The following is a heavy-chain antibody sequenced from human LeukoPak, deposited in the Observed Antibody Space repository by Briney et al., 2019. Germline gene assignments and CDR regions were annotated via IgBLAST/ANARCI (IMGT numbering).Heavy chain of an antibody. CDR3: ARVRRGYSYGYLDY. J-gene: IGHJ4*02. CDR1: GYTFTGYY. D-gene: IGHD5-18*01. Sequence: ASVKVSRKASGYTFTGYYMHWVRQAPGQGLEWMGWINPNSGGTNYAQKFQGRVTMTRDTSISTAYMELSRLRSDDTAVYYCARVRRGYSYGYLDYWGQGTLVTVSS. CDR2: INPNSGGT. V-gene: IGHV1-2*02.